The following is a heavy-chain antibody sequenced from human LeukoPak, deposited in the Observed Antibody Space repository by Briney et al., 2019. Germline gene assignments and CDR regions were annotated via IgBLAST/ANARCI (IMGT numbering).Heavy chain of an antibody. CDR3: ARVRYDSGGYWVDY. CDR2: IKQDGSEK. D-gene: IGHD3-22*01. J-gene: IGHJ4*02. Sequence: GGSLRLSCAASGFTFSSYWMSWVRQAPGKGLEWVANIKQDGSEKYYVDSVKGRFTISRDNAKNSLYLQMNSLRAEDTAAYYCARVRYDSGGYWVDYWGQGTLVTVSS. CDR1: GFTFSSYW. V-gene: IGHV3-7*01.